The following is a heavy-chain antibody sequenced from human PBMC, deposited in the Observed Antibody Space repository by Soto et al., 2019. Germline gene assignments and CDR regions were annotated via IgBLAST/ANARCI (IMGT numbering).Heavy chain of an antibody. CDR3: ARGRKYGDYPEWYFDY. V-gene: IGHV5-51*01. D-gene: IGHD4-17*01. CDR1: GYSFTSYW. CDR2: IYPGDSDT. J-gene: IGHJ4*02. Sequence: GESLKISCKGSGYSFTSYWIGWVRQMPGKGLEWMGIIYPGDSDTRYSPSFQGQVTISADKSISTAYLQWSSLKASDTAMYYCARGRKYGDYPEWYFDYWGQGXLVTVYS.